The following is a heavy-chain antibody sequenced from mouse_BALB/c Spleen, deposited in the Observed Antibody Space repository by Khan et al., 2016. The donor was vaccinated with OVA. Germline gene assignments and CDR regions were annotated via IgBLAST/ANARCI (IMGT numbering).Heavy chain of an antibody. V-gene: IGHV9-3-1*01. D-gene: IGHD2-10*01. Sequence: QIQLVQPGPQLKKPGETVKISCKASGHTFTNYGMNWVKQAPGKGLKWIGWINTYTGEPTYADDFNGRFAFSLETSASTAYLQINNLKNEDTATYFCARPPYFSYAMDNWGQGTSVTVSS. CDR3: ARPPYFSYAMDN. J-gene: IGHJ4*01. CDR1: GHTFTNYG. CDR2: INTYTGEP.